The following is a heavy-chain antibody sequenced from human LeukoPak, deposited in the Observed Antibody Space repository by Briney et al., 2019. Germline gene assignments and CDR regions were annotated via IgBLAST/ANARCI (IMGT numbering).Heavy chain of an antibody. V-gene: IGHV3-30*07. J-gene: IGHJ4*02. CDR3: AKVPYSGSYHDYFFDS. Sequence: GRSLRLSCAASGFTFSSYAMHWVRQAPGKGLEWVAVISYDRSNKYYADSVKGRFTISRDNSKNTLYLQMNGLRAEDTAIYYCAKVPYSGSYHDYFFDSWGQGTLVTVSS. CDR1: GFTFSSYA. D-gene: IGHD1-26*01. CDR2: ISYDRSNK.